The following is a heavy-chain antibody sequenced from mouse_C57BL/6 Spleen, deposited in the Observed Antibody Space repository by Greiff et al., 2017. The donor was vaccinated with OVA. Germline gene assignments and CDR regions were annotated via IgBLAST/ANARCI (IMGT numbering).Heavy chain of an antibody. CDR2: IDPSDSYT. V-gene: IGHV1-69*01. CDR1: GYTFTSYW. CDR3: ARGYYGSSYGYFDV. D-gene: IGHD1-1*01. Sequence: VQLQQPGAELVMPGASVKLSCKASGYTFTSYWMPWVKQRPGQGLEWIGEIDPSDSYTNYNQKFQGKSTLTVDKSSSTAYMQLSSLTSEDSAVYYCARGYYGSSYGYFDVWGTGTTVTVSS. J-gene: IGHJ1*03.